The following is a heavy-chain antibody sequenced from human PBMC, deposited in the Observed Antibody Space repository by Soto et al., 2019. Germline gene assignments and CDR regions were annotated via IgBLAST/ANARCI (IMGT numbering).Heavy chain of an antibody. CDR2: MLYSGLT. J-gene: IGHJ6*02. V-gene: IGHV4-39*01. D-gene: IGHD2-15*01. CDR1: GYSVSSSDYY. Sequence: SETLSLTCCVSGYSVSSSDYYWAWIRQTQGKGLEWIGSMLYSGLTYYNPSLKSRVTLSVDTSKNQFSVRLNSVTASDTAVYYCAPLSVSLSGPYGIHVWGQGTTVTVSS. CDR3: APLSVSLSGPYGIHV.